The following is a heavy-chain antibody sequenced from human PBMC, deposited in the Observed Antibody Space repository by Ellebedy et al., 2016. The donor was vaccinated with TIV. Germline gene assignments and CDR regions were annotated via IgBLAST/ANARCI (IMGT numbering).Heavy chain of an antibody. D-gene: IGHD3-10*01. CDR2: IFYSGSS. Sequence: MPSETLSLTCTVSGDPISSENYYWGWVRQPPGVGLEWIGGIFYSGSSSYSPSLKGRVTISVDTSKNQVSLRLSSVTAADTAVYFCVRLGLLDSDYYGSGLLWFDPWGQGTLVTVSS. J-gene: IGHJ5*02. CDR3: VRLGLLDSDYYGSGLLWFDP. V-gene: IGHV4-39*01. CDR1: GDPISSENYY.